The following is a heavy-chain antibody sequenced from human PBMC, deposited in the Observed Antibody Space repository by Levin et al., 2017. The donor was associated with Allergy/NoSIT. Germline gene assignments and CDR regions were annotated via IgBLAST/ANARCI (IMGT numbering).Heavy chain of an antibody. CDR3: AREEGWGYHYGMDV. J-gene: IGHJ6*02. Sequence: SCAVSGFTFTSFWMTWVRQAPGKGLEWVANIKQDGSETYYVDSVKGRFTISRDNAKNSVYLQMNSLRVDDTAVYYCAREEGWGYHYGMDVWGQGTTVTVSS. D-gene: IGHD3-16*02. CDR2: IKQDGSET. CDR1: GFTFTSFW. V-gene: IGHV3-7*01.